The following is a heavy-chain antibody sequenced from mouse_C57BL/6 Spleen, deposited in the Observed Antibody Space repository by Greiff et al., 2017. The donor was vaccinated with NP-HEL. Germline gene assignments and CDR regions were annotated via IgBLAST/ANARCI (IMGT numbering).Heavy chain of an antibody. CDR3: ARSSNVAY. Sequence: EVQLQQSGPELVKPGASVKISCKASGYTFTDYYMNWVKQSHGKSLEWIGDINPNNGGTSYNQKFKGKATLTVDKSSSTAYMELRSLTSEDSAVYYCARSSNVAYWGQGTLVTVSA. D-gene: IGHD2-5*01. V-gene: IGHV1-26*01. J-gene: IGHJ3*01. CDR2: INPNNGGT. CDR1: GYTFTDYY.